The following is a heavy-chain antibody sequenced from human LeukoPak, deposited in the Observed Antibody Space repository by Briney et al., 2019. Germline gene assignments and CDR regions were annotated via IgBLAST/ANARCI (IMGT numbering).Heavy chain of an antibody. CDR3: VSPRGFSYGYFDY. V-gene: IGHV4-34*01. D-gene: IGHD5-18*01. CDR2: IYYSKNT. J-gene: IGHJ4*02. CDR1: GGSFSGYY. Sequence: PSETLSLTCAVYGGSFSGYYWSWIRQPPGKGLEWIGSIYYSKNTYYNPSLKSRVTISADTSKNQFSLTLGSVSATDTAVYYCVSPRGFSYGYFDYWGQGTLVTVSS.